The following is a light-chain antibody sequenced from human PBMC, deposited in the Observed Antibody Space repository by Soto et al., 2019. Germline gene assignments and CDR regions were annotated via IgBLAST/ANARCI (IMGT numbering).Light chain of an antibody. CDR1: SSDVGGYNY. V-gene: IGLV2-11*01. Sequence: QSVLTQPPSVSGAPGQRVTISCTGTSSDVGGYNYVSWYQQHPGKAPKVMIYDVSKRPSGVPGRFSGSKSGNTASLTISGLQAEDEADYYCCSYAGIYTLIFGGGTKLTVL. J-gene: IGLJ2*01. CDR3: CSYAGIYTLI. CDR2: DVS.